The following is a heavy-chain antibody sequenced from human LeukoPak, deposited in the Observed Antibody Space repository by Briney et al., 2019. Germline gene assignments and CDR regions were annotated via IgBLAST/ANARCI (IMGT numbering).Heavy chain of an antibody. D-gene: IGHD3-3*01. J-gene: IGHJ5*02. V-gene: IGHV4-30-4*08. CDR3: ARGSGYDFWSGYYKFDP. CDR2: IYYSGGT. Sequence: SETLSLTCTVSGGSISSGDYYWSWIRQPPGKGLEWIGYIYYSGGTYYNPSLKSRVTISVDTSKNQFSLKLSSVTAADTAVYYCARGSGYDFWSGYYKFDPWGQGTLVTVSS. CDR1: GGSISSGDYY.